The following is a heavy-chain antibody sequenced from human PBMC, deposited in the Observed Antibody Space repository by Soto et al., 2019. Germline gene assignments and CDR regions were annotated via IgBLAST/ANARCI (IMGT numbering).Heavy chain of an antibody. D-gene: IGHD5-12*01. J-gene: IGHJ4*02. CDR2: IIPIFGTA. Sequence: SVKVSCKASGGTFSSYAISWVRQAPGQGLEWMGGIIPIFGTASYAQKFQGRVTITADESTSTAYMELSSLRSEDTAVYYCASMGRRDGYNFDYWGQGTLVTVSS. V-gene: IGHV1-69*13. CDR1: GGTFSSYA. CDR3: ASMGRRDGYNFDY.